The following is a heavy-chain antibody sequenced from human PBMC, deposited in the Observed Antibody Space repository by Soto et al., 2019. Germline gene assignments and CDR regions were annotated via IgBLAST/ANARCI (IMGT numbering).Heavy chain of an antibody. CDR3: ARPLDHSGNSFDY. CDR2: INPSSGGT. V-gene: IGHV1-46*01. J-gene: IGHJ4*02. CDR1: GYTLTTYY. D-gene: IGHD4-4*01. Sequence: ASVKVSCKATGYTLTTYYIHWVRQAPGQGLEWMGMINPSSGGTNYAQRFQGRVTMTTDTSTSTAYMELRSLRSDDTAVYYCARPLDHSGNSFDYWGQGTLVTVSS.